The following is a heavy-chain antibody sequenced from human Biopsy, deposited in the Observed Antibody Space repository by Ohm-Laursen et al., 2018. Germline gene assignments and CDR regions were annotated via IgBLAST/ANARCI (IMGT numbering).Heavy chain of an antibody. CDR1: GGSISSDY. CDR2: ISDRGTT. Sequence: SETLSLTCTVSGGSISSDYWSWIRQSPRKGLEWIGHISDRGTTNYNPSLRGRVTISVDTSKKQFSLKLSSVTAADTAVFFCARLYRLDDYWNDDPPDAFDVWGQGTMVTVSS. V-gene: IGHV4-59*01. J-gene: IGHJ3*01. D-gene: IGHD3-3*01. CDR3: ARLYRLDDYWNDDPPDAFDV.